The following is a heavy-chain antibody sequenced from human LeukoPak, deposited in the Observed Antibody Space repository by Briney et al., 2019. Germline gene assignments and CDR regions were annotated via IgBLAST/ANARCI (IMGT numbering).Heavy chain of an antibody. V-gene: IGHV4-4*07. D-gene: IGHD6-13*01. Sequence: PSETLSLTCTVSGGSISSYYWSWIRQPAGKGLEWIGRIYTSGSTNYNPSLKSRVTMSVDTSKSQFSLKLSSVTAADTAVYYCARGRSSWSKNPDAFDIWGQGTMVTVSS. CDR2: IYTSGST. CDR3: ARGRSSWSKNPDAFDI. J-gene: IGHJ3*02. CDR1: GGSISSYY.